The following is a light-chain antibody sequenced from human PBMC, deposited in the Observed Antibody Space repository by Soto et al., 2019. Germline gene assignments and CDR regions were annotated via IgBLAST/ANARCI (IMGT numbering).Light chain of an antibody. CDR2: GAS. J-gene: IGKJ1*01. V-gene: IGKV3-20*01. CDR3: QQYGSSPPWT. CDR1: QSFNSNY. Sequence: EFVLTQSPGTLSLSAGERATLSCRASQSFNSNYLAWYQQKPGQAPRLLIYGASSRATGIPDRFSGSGSGTDFTLTISILEPEDFAMYYCQQYGSSPPWTFGQGTKVEIK.